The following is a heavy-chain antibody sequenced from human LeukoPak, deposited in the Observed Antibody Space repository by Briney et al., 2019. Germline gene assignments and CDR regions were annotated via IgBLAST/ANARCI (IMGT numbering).Heavy chain of an antibody. J-gene: IGHJ5*02. CDR2: IIPTFGTA. Sequence: GSSVKVSCKASGGTFSSYAISWVRQAPGQGLEWMGGIIPTFGTANYAPNLQGRVTITTDESTSTAYMELSSLRSEDTGVYYCARSSGYYYLNWFDPWGQGTLVTVSS. D-gene: IGHD3-22*01. V-gene: IGHV1-69*05. CDR1: GGTFSSYA. CDR3: ARSSGYYYLNWFDP.